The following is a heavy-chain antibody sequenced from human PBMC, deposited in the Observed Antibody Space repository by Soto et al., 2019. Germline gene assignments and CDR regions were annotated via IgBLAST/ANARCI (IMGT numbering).Heavy chain of an antibody. CDR3: VRVRIGCGMTTVTTDTIWDAAFDI. Sequence: QVQLVQSGAEVKKPGSSVKVSCKASGGTFSSYTISWVRQAPGQGLEWMGRIIPILGIANYAQKFQGRVTITADKSTSIAYMELTSLRSEDTAVYYCVRVRIGCGMTTVTTDTIWDAAFDIWGQGTMVTVSS. CDR2: IIPILGIA. D-gene: IGHD4-17*01. CDR1: GGTFSSYT. J-gene: IGHJ3*02. V-gene: IGHV1-69*02.